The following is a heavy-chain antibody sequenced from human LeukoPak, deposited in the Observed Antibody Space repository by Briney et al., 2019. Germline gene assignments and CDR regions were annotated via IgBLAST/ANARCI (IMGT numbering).Heavy chain of an antibody. CDR2: IYYSGST. D-gene: IGHD3-10*01. Sequence: PSETLSLTCAVSGESIRSYYWSWIRQPPGKGLEWIGYIYYSGSTNYNPSLKSRVIISVDTSKNQFSLKLSSVTAADTAVYYCARDETYGSGSYDYWGQGTLVTVSS. CDR3: ARDETYGSGSYDY. CDR1: GESIRSYY. V-gene: IGHV4-59*12. J-gene: IGHJ4*02.